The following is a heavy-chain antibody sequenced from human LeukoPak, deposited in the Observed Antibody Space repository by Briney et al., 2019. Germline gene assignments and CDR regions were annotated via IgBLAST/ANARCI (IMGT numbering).Heavy chain of an antibody. CDR2: ISGSGGST. CDR3: AKVSGYSYGYTGY. Sequence: PGGSLRLSCAASGFTFSSYAMSWVRQAPGKGLEWFSVISGSGGSTYYADSVKGRFTISRDNSKNTLYLQMNSLRAEDTAVYYCAKVSGYSYGYTGYWGQGTLVTVSS. D-gene: IGHD5-18*01. J-gene: IGHJ4*02. V-gene: IGHV3-23*01. CDR1: GFTFSSYA.